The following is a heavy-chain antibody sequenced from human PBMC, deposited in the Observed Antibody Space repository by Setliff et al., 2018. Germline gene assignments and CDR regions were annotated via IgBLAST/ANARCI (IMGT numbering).Heavy chain of an antibody. CDR3: ARVRKNDDSNNWYRASYYSYHYAMDV. J-gene: IGHJ6*02. CDR2: ISADNGNT. V-gene: IGHV1-18*01. D-gene: IGHD6-13*01. CDR1: GYTFTTYG. Sequence: ASVKVSCKASGYTFTTYGISWVRQAPGQGLEWMGWISADNGNTNYAQNLQGRVTMTTDTSTSTAYMELRSLRSDDTAIYYCARVRKNDDSNNWYRASYYSYHYAMDVWGLGTTVTVSS.